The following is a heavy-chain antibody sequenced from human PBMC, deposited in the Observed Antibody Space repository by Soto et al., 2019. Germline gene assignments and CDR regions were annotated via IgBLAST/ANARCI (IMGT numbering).Heavy chain of an antibody. CDR3: AREGIAVACTYNY. D-gene: IGHD6-19*01. J-gene: IGHJ4*02. CDR2: IKQGGIEK. CDR1: GFTLSSYW. V-gene: IGHV3-7*01. Sequence: EVQLVESGGGLVQPGGSLRLSCAASGFTLSSYWMSCVRQAPLKGLEWVDNIKQGGIEKYYVDSVKGRFTISRDNAKYSLYLPMNSLRAEDTDVYYCAREGIAVACTYNYWGQGTMVTVSS.